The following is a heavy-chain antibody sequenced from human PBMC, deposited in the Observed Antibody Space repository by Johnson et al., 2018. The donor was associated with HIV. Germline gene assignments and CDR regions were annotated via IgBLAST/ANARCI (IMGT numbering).Heavy chain of an antibody. CDR1: GFTFSSYA. CDR3: ARGGIIHDAFDI. D-gene: IGHD1-1*01. CDR2: ISYDGSNK. J-gene: IGHJ3*02. V-gene: IGHV3-30*04. Sequence: QVQLVESGGGLVQPGGSLRLSCAASGFTFSSYAMHWVRQAPAKGLEWVAVISYDGSNKYFADSVKGRFTISSDNSKNTLYLQMSSLRAEDTAVYYCARGGIIHDAFDIWGQGTMVTVSS.